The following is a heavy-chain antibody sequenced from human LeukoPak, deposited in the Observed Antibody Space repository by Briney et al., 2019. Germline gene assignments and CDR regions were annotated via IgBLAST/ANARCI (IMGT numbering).Heavy chain of an antibody. Sequence: GGSLRLSCAASGFTFSSYAMHWVRQAPGKGLEWVAVISYDGSNKYYADSVKGRFTISRDNSKNTLYLQMNSLRAEDTAVYYCARTPERVVVITTEYFDYWGQGTLVTVSS. V-gene: IGHV3-30*04. J-gene: IGHJ4*02. CDR2: ISYDGSNK. CDR1: GFTFSSYA. CDR3: ARTPERVVVITTEYFDY. D-gene: IGHD3-22*01.